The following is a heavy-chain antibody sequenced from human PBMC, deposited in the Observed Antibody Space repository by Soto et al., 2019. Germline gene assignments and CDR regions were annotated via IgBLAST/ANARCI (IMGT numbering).Heavy chain of an antibody. CDR3: ARGGNYYDSSGHYRDAFDI. CDR1: GFTFSSYG. CDR2: IWYDGSNK. J-gene: IGHJ3*02. Sequence: GGSLRLSCAASGFTFSSYGMHWVRQAPGKGLEWVAVIWYDGSNKYYADSVKGRFTISRDNSKNTLYLQMNSLRAEDTAVYYCARGGNYYDSSGHYRDAFDIWGQGTMVTVS. V-gene: IGHV3-33*01. D-gene: IGHD3-22*01.